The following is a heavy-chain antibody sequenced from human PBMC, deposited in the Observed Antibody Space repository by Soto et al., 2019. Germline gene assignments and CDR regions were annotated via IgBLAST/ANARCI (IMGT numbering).Heavy chain of an antibody. D-gene: IGHD6-13*01. Sequence: GGSLRLSCAVSGFTFSSYCLNWVRQAAGKGLEWVSCISSSSSYIYYADSVKGRFTISRDNAKNSLSLQMNSLRAEDTAVYYCARGPYSSSWYDAFDIWGQGTMVTVSS. CDR3: ARGPYSSSWYDAFDI. CDR2: ISSSSSYI. CDR1: GFTFSSYC. V-gene: IGHV3-21*01. J-gene: IGHJ3*02.